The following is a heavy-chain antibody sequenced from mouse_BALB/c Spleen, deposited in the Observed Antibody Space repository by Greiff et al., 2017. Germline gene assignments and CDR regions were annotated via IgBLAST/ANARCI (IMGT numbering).Heavy chain of an antibody. CDR1: GFTFSDYY. Sequence: EVQGVESGGGLVKPGGSLKLSCAASGFTFSDYYMYWVRQTPEKRLEWVATISDGGSYTYYPDSVKGRFTISRDNAKNNLYLQMSSLKSEDTAMYYCARDMITTCMDYWGQGTSVTVSS. J-gene: IGHJ4*01. D-gene: IGHD2-4*01. CDR2: ISDGGSYT. CDR3: ARDMITTCMDY. V-gene: IGHV5-4*02.